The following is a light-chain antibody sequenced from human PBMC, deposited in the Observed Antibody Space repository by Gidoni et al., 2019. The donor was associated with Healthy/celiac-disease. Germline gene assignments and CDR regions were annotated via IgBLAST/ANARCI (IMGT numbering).Light chain of an antibody. Sequence: EIVLTQSPATLSLSPGARATLSCRASQSVSSYLAWYQQKPGQAPRLLIYDASNRATGIPARFSGSGSGTDFTLTISSLEAEDFAVYYCQQRSNWPLTFXGXTKVEIK. CDR2: DAS. J-gene: IGKJ4*01. CDR1: QSVSSY. CDR3: QQRSNWPLT. V-gene: IGKV3-11*01.